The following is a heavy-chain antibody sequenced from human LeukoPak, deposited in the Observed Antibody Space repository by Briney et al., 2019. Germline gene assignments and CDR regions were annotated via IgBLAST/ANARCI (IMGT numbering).Heavy chain of an antibody. Sequence: GGSLRLSCAGSGFTFSTFWMTWVRQAPGKGLEWVSGISGSGGSTYYADSVKGRFTISRDNSKNTVYLQMNSLRAEDTAEYFCAKDRQVGYSDSWYESFDYWGQGTLVTVSS. CDR3: AKDRQVGYSDSWYESFDY. J-gene: IGHJ4*02. D-gene: IGHD6-13*01. CDR2: ISGSGGST. V-gene: IGHV3-23*01. CDR1: GFTFSTFW.